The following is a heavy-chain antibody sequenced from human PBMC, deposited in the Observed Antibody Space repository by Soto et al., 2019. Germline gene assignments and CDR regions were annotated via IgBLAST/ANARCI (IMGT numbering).Heavy chain of an antibody. J-gene: IGHJ6*02. CDR2: VGTGTTYQ. V-gene: IGHV3-21*01. Sequence: EGRLVESGGGLVKPGGSLRLSCAASGFSFSAYTMIWVRQAPGKGLQWVSSVGTGTTYQEYANSVKGRFTISRDDANHLVFLQMESLGPEDTAVYYCVRGGEDITSPYGMDVWGQGTTVTVSS. CDR1: GFSFSAYT. CDR3: VRGGEDITSPYGMDV. D-gene: IGHD3-16*01.